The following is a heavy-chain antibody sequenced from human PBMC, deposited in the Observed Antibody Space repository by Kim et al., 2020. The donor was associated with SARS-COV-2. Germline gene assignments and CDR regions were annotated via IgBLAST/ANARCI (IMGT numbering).Heavy chain of an antibody. CDR1: GGTFSSYA. CDR3: ARGITMVRGVIRYYFDY. CDR2: IIPIFVTA. D-gene: IGHD3-10*01. J-gene: IGHJ4*02. Sequence: SVKVSCKASGGTFSSYAISWVRQAPGQGLEWMGGIIPIFVTANYAQKFQGRVTITADESTSTAYMELSSLRSEDTAVYYCARGITMVRGVIRYYFDYWGQGTLVTVSS. V-gene: IGHV1-69*13.